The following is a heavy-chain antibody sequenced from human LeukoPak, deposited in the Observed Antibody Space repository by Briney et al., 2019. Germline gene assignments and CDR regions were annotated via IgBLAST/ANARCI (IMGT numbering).Heavy chain of an antibody. J-gene: IGHJ4*02. D-gene: IGHD3-10*01. Sequence: GPLRPPCAASGFTFSSYGMSWVRRAPGKGLEWVSYISSSTRTIYYADSVKGRFTISRDNAKTSLYLQMNSLRAEDTAVYYCSKARNSINMVRGVLFWGQGTLVTVSS. CDR2: ISSSTRTI. CDR3: SKARNSINMVRGVLF. V-gene: IGHV3-48*04. CDR1: GFTFSSYG.